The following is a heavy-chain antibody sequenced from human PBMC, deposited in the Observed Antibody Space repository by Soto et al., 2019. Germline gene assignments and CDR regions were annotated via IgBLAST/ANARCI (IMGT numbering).Heavy chain of an antibody. CDR3: ARDLHDYVSFRFDP. J-gene: IGHJ5*02. Sequence: EVLLVESGGGLVKPGGSLRLSCAASGFTFSSYSMNWVRQAPGKGLEWVTSISSSSSFIYYADSLKGRFTISRDNAKNSLYLQMTSLRAEVTSVYYCARDLHDYVSFRFDPWGHGTLVTVSS. D-gene: IGHD3-16*01. CDR2: ISSSSSFI. CDR1: GFTFSSYS. V-gene: IGHV3-21*01.